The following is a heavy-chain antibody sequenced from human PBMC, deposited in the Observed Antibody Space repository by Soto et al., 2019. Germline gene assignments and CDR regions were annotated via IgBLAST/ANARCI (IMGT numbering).Heavy chain of an antibody. D-gene: IGHD3-22*01. CDR2: IYYSGNT. V-gene: IGHV4-31*11. CDR3: VREIVDSFDSSGYLDL. CDR1: GGAIRSRGYY. J-gene: IGHJ4*02. Sequence: TISLTYGVSGGAIRSRGYYWSRKRKHRGRGLEWIGYIYYSGNTYYNPSLKSRVTISIDTSKNQFSLSLTSVVAADTAVYYCVREIVDSFDSSGYLDLWGQGTLVT.